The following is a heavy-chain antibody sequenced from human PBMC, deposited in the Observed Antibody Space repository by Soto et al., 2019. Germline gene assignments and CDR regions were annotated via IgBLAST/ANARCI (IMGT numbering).Heavy chain of an antibody. CDR1: GFPFSTYE. CDR2: ITSSGGPT. D-gene: IGHD6-19*01. J-gene: IGHJ4*02. Sequence: EVQLLESGGGLIQPGGSLRLSCAASGFPFSTYEMTWARQSPGKGLEWVAFITSSGGPTYYADSVRGRFTISRDNSKNTLYLQMDSLRVEDRARYYCVKGGWVDDWGQGTLVTVSS. CDR3: VKGGWVDD. V-gene: IGHV3-23*01.